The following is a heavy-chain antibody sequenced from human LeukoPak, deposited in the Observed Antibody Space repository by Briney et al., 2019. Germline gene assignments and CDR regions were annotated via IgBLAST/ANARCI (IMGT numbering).Heavy chain of an antibody. J-gene: IGHJ6*02. V-gene: IGHV4-34*01. CDR3: ARGTYGSGSYAVDV. Sequence: PSETLSLTCAVYGGPFSGYYWSWIRQPPGKGLEWIGYIYHSGSTYYNPSLKSRVTISVDRSKNQFSLKLSSVTAADTAVYYCARGTYGSGSYAVDVWGQGTTVTVSS. CDR2: IYHSGST. D-gene: IGHD3-10*01. CDR1: GGPFSGYY.